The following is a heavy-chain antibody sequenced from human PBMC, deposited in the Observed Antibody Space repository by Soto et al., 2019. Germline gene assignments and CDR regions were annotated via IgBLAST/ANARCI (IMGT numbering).Heavy chain of an antibody. J-gene: IGHJ4*02. Sequence: PGGPLRRSCAASGVTFNIYGMHLVRPAPDKGLEWVALISYDGSNQYYADSVKGRFTISRDNSKNTLFLQMNSLRADDTAVYYCAKDQASGQGSFDAWGQGTLVTFSS. CDR3: AKDQASGQGSFDA. V-gene: IGHV3-30*18. CDR2: ISYDGSNQ. CDR1: GVTFNIYG.